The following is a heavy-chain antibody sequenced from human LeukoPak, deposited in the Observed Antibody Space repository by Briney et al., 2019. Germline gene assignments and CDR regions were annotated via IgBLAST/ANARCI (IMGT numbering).Heavy chain of an antibody. Sequence: GGSLRLSCAASGFTFDDYAMHWVRQAPGKGLEWVSGISWNSGSIGYADSVKGRFTISRDNAKNSLYLQMNSLRAEDTALYYCAKDMYYDFWSGYYNYWGQGTLVTVSS. CDR2: ISWNSGSI. J-gene: IGHJ4*02. CDR1: GFTFDDYA. D-gene: IGHD3-3*01. V-gene: IGHV3-9*01. CDR3: AKDMYYDFWSGYYNY.